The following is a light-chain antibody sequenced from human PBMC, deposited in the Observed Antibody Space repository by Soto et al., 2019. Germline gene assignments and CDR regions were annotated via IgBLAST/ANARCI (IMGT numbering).Light chain of an antibody. Sequence: EIVLAQSHPTLSVSPLERATLXCRASQSVSSNLAWYQQKPGQAPRLLIYGASSRATGIPDRFSGSGFGTDFTLTISRLEPEDFAVYYCQQYGSSPQTFGQGTKVDI. CDR1: QSVSSN. CDR2: GAS. CDR3: QQYGSSPQT. V-gene: IGKV3-20*01. J-gene: IGKJ1*01.